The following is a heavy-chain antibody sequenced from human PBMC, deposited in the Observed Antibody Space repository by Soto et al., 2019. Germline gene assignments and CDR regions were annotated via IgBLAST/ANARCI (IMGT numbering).Heavy chain of an antibody. CDR1: GGTFSSYT. CDR2: IIPILGIA. CDR3: ARAYYYGSGRHTGDAFDI. J-gene: IGHJ3*02. D-gene: IGHD3-10*01. V-gene: IGHV1-69*02. Sequence: QVQLVQSGAEVKKPGSSVKVSCKASGGTFSSYTISWVRQAPGQGLEWMGRIIPILGIANYAQKFQGRVTITADKSTSTAYMELSSLRSEDTAVYYGARAYYYGSGRHTGDAFDIWGQGTMVTVSS.